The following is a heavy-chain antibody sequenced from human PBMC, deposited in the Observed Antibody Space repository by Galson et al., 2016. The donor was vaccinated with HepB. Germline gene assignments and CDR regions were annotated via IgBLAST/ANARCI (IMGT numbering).Heavy chain of an antibody. V-gene: IGHV3-7*03. J-gene: IGHJ6*02. CDR3: ARAQEFTSMAHIYYGMDV. D-gene: IGHD3-10*01. Sequence: SLRLSCAASGFTFSAYWMTWVRQAPGKGLEWVANIKQDGTEKYYVDSVKGRFTISRDSAKNSLFLQMNSLRVGDTAMYYCARAQEFTSMAHIYYGMDVWGQGTTVTVSS. CDR1: GFTFSAYW. CDR2: IKQDGTEK.